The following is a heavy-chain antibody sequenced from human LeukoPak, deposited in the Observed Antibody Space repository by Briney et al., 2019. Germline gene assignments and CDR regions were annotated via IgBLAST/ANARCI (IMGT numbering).Heavy chain of an antibody. CDR1: GYTFSNYG. CDR3: ARDGVHSSSSGTFDH. D-gene: IGHD6-6*01. Sequence: ASVKVSCKASGYTFSNYGITWVRQAPGQGLEWMGWISAYSGDTKFAQKVQDGLTMTTDTSTSTAFMELRSLIYVDTAVYYCARDGVHSSSSGTFDHWGQGTLVTVSS. V-gene: IGHV1-18*01. CDR2: ISAYSGDT. J-gene: IGHJ4*02.